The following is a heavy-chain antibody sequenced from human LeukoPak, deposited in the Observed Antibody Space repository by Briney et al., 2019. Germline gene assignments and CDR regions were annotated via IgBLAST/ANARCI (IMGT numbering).Heavy chain of an antibody. J-gene: IGHJ4*02. V-gene: IGHV1-69*15. CDR1: GGTFSSYA. Sequence: SVKVSCKASGGTFSSYAISWVRQAPGQGLEWMGRIMPTFGTANYAQKFQGRVTITVDESTSTAYMELSSLGSDDTAVYFCARDFQGREQRELDYWGQGTLVTVSS. CDR2: IMPTFGTA. CDR3: ARDFQGREQRELDY. D-gene: IGHD1-26*01.